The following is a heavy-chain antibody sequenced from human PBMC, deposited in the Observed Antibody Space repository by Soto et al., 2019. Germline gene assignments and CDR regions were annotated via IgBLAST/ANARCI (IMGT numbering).Heavy chain of an antibody. CDR1: GFTFSTNG. CDR2: IWHDGHTQ. V-gene: IGHV3-33*01. CDR3: ARPRDSAFDY. Sequence: QVQLVESGGGVVQPGRSLRLSCTASGFTFSTNGMHWVRQAPGKGLEWVAVIWHDGHTQYYADSVKGRFTISRDNSKNTLYLHMYSLRAEDTAMYYCARPRDSAFDYWGQGTLVTVSS. J-gene: IGHJ4*02. D-gene: IGHD3-10*01.